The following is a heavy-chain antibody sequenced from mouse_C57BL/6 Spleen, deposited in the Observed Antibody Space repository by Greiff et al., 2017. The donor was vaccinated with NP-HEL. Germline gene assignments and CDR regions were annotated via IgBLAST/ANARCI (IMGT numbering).Heavy chain of an antibody. CDR2: ISSGSSTI. V-gene: IGHV5-17*01. Sequence: EVKLQESGGGLVKPGGSLKLSCAASGFTFSDYGMHWVRQAPEKGLEWVAYISSGSSTIYYADTVKGRFTISRDNAKNTLFLQMTSLRSEDTAMYYCARRSYYYGSSWAMDYWGQGTSVTVSP. CDR3: ARRSYYYGSSWAMDY. J-gene: IGHJ4*01. CDR1: GFTFSDYG. D-gene: IGHD1-1*01.